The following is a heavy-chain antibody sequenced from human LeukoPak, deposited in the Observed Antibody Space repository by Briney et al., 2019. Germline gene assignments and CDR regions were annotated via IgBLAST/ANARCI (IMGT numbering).Heavy chain of an antibody. Sequence: GGSLRLSCAASGFTFSGYNMNWVRQAPGKGLEWVSSLSASTTYLYYADSVKGRFTISRDNAKNSLYLQMNSLRGEDTAVYYCARGQNGFDYWGQGTLVTVSS. V-gene: IGHV3-21*01. CDR3: ARGQNGFDY. D-gene: IGHD2-8*01. CDR1: GFTFSGYN. J-gene: IGHJ4*02. CDR2: LSASTTYL.